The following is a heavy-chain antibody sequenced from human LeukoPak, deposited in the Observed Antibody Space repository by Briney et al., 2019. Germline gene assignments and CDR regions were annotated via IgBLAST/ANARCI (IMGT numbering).Heavy chain of an antibody. CDR2: ISDRSSTI. CDR3: AKDGRWLQLKGEYYFDY. J-gene: IGHJ4*02. CDR1: GFTFSSYS. Sequence: GGSLRLSCAASGFTFSSYSMNWVRQAPGKGLEWVSYISDRSSTIYYADSVKGRFTISRDNSKNSLYLQMNSLRTEDTALYYCAKDGRWLQLKGEYYFDYWGQGTLVTVSS. V-gene: IGHV3-48*04. D-gene: IGHD5-24*01.